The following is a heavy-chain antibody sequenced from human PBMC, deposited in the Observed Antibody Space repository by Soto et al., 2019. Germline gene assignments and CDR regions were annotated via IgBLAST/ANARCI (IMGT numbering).Heavy chain of an antibody. D-gene: IGHD2-21*01. Sequence: QVQLQESGAGLVKPSETLSLTCTVAGGSLTDHYWNWFRQSPGKGLHWIGYVYYSGGTNYNPSLKSRVTMSVDTSKNQFSLNLRSVTAADTAVYYCARGNDWKSSTFYIWGQGTMVSVSS. CDR2: VYYSGGT. J-gene: IGHJ3*02. V-gene: IGHV4-59*11. CDR1: GGSLTDHY. CDR3: ARGNDWKSSTFYI.